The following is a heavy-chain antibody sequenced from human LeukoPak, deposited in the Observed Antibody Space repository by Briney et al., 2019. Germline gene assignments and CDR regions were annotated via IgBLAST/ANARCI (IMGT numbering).Heavy chain of an antibody. V-gene: IGHV4-30-4*08. CDR2: IYYSGST. J-gene: IGHJ4*02. CDR1: GGSISSGGYY. D-gene: IGHD2-2*01. Sequence: PSETLSLTCTVSGGSISSGGYYWSWIRQHPGKGLEWIGYIYYSGSTYYNPSLKSRVTISVDTSKNQFSLKLSSVTAADTAVYYCAREGTSWYARQFDYWGQGTLVTVSS. CDR3: AREGTSWYARQFDY.